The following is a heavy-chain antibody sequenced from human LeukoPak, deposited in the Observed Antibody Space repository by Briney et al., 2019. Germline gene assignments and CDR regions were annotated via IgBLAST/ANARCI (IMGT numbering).Heavy chain of an antibody. CDR3: ARASLRYFTTGNYFDY. J-gene: IGHJ4*02. D-gene: IGHD3-9*01. Sequence: GGSLRLSCAASGFTFSSYEMNWVRQAPGKGLEWVSYISSSGSTIYYADSVKGRFTISRDNAKNSLYLQMNSLRAEDTAVYYCARASLRYFTTGNYFDYWGQGTLVTVSS. CDR2: ISSSGSTI. V-gene: IGHV3-48*03. CDR1: GFTFSSYE.